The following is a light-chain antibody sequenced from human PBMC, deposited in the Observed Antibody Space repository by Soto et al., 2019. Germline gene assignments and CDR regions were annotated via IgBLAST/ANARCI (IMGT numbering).Light chain of an antibody. CDR1: NIGTKS. CDR3: QVWDSVSDHRV. CDR2: DDS. J-gene: IGLJ3*02. Sequence: SYELTQPPSVSVAPGQTARISCGGNNIGTKSVHWYQQKPGQAPVLLVYDDSDRPSGIPERFSGSNSGNTATLTISSVEDGDEADDYCQVWDSVSDHRVFGGGTKLTVL. V-gene: IGLV3-21*02.